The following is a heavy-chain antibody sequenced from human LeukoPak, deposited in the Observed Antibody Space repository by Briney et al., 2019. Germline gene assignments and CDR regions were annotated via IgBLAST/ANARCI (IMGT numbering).Heavy chain of an antibody. J-gene: IGHJ4*02. CDR3: ASARGRYYYDSSGSYGTLDY. V-gene: IGHV1-46*01. CDR1: GYTFTSYY. Sequence: ASVKVSCTASGYTFTSYYMHWVRQAPGQGLEWMGIINPSGGSTNYAQKLQGRVTMTTDTSTSTAYMELRSLRSDDTAVYYCASARGRYYYDSSGSYGTLDYWGQGTLVTVSS. D-gene: IGHD3-22*01. CDR2: INPSGGST.